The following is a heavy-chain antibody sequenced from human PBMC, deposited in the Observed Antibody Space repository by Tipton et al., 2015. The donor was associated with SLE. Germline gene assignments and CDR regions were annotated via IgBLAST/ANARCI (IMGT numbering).Heavy chain of an antibody. CDR3: ARHGGRSWYGYNFDY. J-gene: IGHJ4*02. Sequence: TLSLTCTVSGGSISTYYWSWIRQPPGKGLEWIGYIYYSGSTNYNPSLQSRVTISVDTSKNQLSLRLSTVTAADTAVYYCARHGGRSWYGYNFDYWGQVTLITVSS. CDR1: GGSISTYY. D-gene: IGHD6-13*01. CDR2: IYYSGST. V-gene: IGHV4-59*08.